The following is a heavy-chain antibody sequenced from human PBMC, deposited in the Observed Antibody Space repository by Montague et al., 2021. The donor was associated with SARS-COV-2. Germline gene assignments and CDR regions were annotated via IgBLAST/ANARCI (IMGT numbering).Heavy chain of an antibody. V-gene: IGHV3-64*01. Sequence: SLRLSCAASGFTFSSYAMHWVRQAPGKGLEYVSGIINNRGTTYYANSVKGRFTISRDNSENTLYLQMGSLRGEDMAVYYCARAPMVRGVSPPQIALDIWGRGTMVTVSS. CDR2: IINNRGTT. CDR3: ARAPMVRGVSPPQIALDI. J-gene: IGHJ3*02. D-gene: IGHD3-10*01. CDR1: GFTFSSYA.